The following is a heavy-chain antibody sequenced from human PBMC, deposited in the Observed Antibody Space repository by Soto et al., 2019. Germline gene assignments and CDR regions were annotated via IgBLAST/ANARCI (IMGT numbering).Heavy chain of an antibody. CDR1: GFTFSDYW. V-gene: IGHV3-7*05. J-gene: IGHJ4*02. Sequence: GESLKISCSASGFTFSDYWMVWVRQAPGKGLEWVANINPSGGVKFYVDSVKGRFTVSRDNAQNSLYLQMNSLRTEDTAVYYCARPYHDYWGQGTLVTVSS. CDR2: INPSGGVK. CDR3: ARPYHDY.